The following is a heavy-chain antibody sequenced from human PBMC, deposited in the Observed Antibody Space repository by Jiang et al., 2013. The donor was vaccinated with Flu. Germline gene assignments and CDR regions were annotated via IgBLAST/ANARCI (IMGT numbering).Heavy chain of an antibody. J-gene: IGHJ6*04. V-gene: IGHV5-51*01. Sequence: SLKISCKGSGYSFTSYWIGWVRQMPGKGLEWMGIIYPGDSDTRYSPSFQGQVTISADKSINTAYLQWSSLKASDTAMYYCARHILSSGGQYYYGMDVWGKGTTVTVSS. CDR1: GYSFTSYW. CDR3: ARHILSSGGQYYYGMDV. CDR2: IYPGDSDT. D-gene: IGHD6-25*01.